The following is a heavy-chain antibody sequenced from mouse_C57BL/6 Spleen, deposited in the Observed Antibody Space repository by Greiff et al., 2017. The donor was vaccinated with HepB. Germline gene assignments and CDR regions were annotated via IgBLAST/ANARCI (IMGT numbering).Heavy chain of an antibody. CDR2: INPNNGGT. J-gene: IGHJ2*01. Sequence: EVQLQQSGPELVKPGASVKISCKASGYTFTDYYMNWVKQSHGKSLEWIGDINPNNGGTSYNQKFKGKATLTVDKSSSTAYMELRSLTSEDSAVYYCASDVGNWITTVVGGYWGQGTTLTVSS. D-gene: IGHD1-1*01. CDR1: GYTFTDYY. CDR3: ASDVGNWITTVVGGY. V-gene: IGHV1-26*01.